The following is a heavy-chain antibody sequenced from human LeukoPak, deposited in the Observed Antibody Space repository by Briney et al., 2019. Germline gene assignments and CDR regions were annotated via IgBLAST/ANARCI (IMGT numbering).Heavy chain of an antibody. CDR2: IYHSGST. CDR1: GDSISSGGYY. Sequence: KPSQTLSLTRTVSGDSISSGGYYWSWIRQTPGKGLKWIGYIYHSGSTFYNPSLRSRVTISLDRSKNQFSLNLSSVIAADTAVYYCARIKNLGVFDYWGQGALVTVSS. D-gene: IGHD1-14*01. CDR3: ARIKNLGVFDY. V-gene: IGHV4-30-2*01. J-gene: IGHJ4*02.